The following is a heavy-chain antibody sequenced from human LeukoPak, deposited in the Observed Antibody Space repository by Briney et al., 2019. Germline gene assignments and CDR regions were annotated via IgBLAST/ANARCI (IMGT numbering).Heavy chain of an antibody. D-gene: IGHD5-24*01. J-gene: IGHJ4*02. V-gene: IGHV3-43*01. Sequence: GGSLRLSCAASGFTFDDYTMHRVRQAPGKGLEWVSLISWDGGSTYYADSVKGRFTISRDNSKNSLYLQMNSLRTEDTALYYCAKEGDLDGYSYFDYWGQGTLVTVSS. CDR3: AKEGDLDGYSYFDY. CDR2: ISWDGGST. CDR1: GFTFDDYT.